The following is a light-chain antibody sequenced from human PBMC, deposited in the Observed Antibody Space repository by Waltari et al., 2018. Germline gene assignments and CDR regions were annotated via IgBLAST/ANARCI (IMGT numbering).Light chain of an antibody. CDR1: SSDVGGYNY. Sequence: QSALTQPRAVSGSPGQSVTISCTGTSSDVGGYNYVSWYQHHPGKAPKLMIYDVSKRPSGAPDRFSASNSGTTASRTISGLQAEDDGDYYCCSYAGSYTFEVFGGGTKLTVL. CDR3: CSYAGSYTFEV. V-gene: IGLV2-11*01. CDR2: DVS. J-gene: IGLJ3*02.